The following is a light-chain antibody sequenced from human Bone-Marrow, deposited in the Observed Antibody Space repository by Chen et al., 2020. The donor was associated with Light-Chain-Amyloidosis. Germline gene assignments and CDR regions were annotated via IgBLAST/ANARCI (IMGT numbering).Light chain of an antibody. J-gene: IGKJ4*01. CDR2: GSS. V-gene: IGKV3-20*01. CDR3: QRYGTSPLT. CDR1: QTISSNY. Sequence: EIVLTQSPGTLSLSPGEGANLSCRASQTISSNYLTWYQQKFGQAPRLLIYGSSSRATGIPDRFTGSEYGTDFTLTINRLEPEDLAMKYCQRYGTSPLTFGGGTKVEIK.